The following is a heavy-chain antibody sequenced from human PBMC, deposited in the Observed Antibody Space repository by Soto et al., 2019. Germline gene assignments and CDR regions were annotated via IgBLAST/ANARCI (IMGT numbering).Heavy chain of an antibody. CDR3: ARGGGFDSFDS. D-gene: IGHD3-10*01. CDR1: GASITYGAYS. Sequence: QLQLHMSGSGLVKPSQTLSLTCTVSGASITYGAYSWSWIRQTPGKGLEWIGYINHLETTFCNPSFESRLTLSIDRTEIQFSLNLKSMSAADRAVYFCARGGGFDSFDSWGQGILVTVSS. J-gene: IGHJ4*02. V-gene: IGHV4-30-2*01. CDR2: INHLETT.